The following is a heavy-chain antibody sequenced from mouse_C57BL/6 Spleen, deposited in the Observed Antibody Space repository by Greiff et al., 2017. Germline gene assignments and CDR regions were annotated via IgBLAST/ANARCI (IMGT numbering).Heavy chain of an antibody. Sequence: EVNVVESGGGLVKPGGSLKLSCAASGFTFSSYAMSWVRQTPEKRLEWVATISDGGSYTYYPDNVKGRFTISRDNAKNNLYLQMSHLKSEDTAMYYCARALYDYVYYFDYWGQGTTLTVSS. J-gene: IGHJ2*01. CDR3: ARALYDYVYYFDY. CDR1: GFTFSSYA. V-gene: IGHV5-4*03. D-gene: IGHD2-4*01. CDR2: ISDGGSYT.